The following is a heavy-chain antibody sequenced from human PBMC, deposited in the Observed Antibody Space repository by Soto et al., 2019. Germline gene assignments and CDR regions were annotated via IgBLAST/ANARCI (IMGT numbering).Heavy chain of an antibody. CDR1: GDSISSATHY. CDR2: VSSSGNS. D-gene: IGHD1-26*01. CDR3: LGRLTSIYYYFDS. J-gene: IGHJ4*02. V-gene: IGHV4-31*06. Sequence: PSETLSLTCTVSGDSISSATHYWNWIRQHPGKGLEWIGYVSSSGNSYYSPSLKSRVFMSVDTSNNLFSLKLSSVTAADTAIYYCLGRLTSIYYYFDSRGKGTQVTVSS.